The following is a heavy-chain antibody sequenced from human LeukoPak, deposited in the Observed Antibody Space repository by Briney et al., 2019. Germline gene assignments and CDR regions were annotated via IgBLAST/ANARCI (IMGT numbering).Heavy chain of an antibody. CDR1: GFTFTTYA. CDR2: ISGSGGST. V-gene: IGHV3-23*01. D-gene: IGHD4/OR15-4a*01. Sequence: GGSLRLSCAASGFTFTTYAMSWVRQAPGKGLEWVSTISGSGGSTYYADSVKGRFTISRDNAKNSLYLQMNSLRAEDTAVYYCARGMTMDPGPFDYWGQGTLVTVSS. J-gene: IGHJ4*02. CDR3: ARGMTMDPGPFDY.